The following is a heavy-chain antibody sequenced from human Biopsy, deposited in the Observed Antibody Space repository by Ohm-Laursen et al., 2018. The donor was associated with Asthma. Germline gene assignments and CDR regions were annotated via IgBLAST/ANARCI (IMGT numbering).Heavy chain of an antibody. CDR1: GFSFSDYY. Sequence: SLRLSCAASGFSFSDYYMTWMRQAPGKGLEWVSYISSSSSTIYYADSVKGRFTISRDNAKNSLYLQMNSLRDEDTAVYYCARMITIFGVVSRGMDVWGRGTTVTVSS. J-gene: IGHJ6*02. CDR2: ISSSSSTI. V-gene: IGHV3-11*04. CDR3: ARMITIFGVVSRGMDV. D-gene: IGHD3-3*01.